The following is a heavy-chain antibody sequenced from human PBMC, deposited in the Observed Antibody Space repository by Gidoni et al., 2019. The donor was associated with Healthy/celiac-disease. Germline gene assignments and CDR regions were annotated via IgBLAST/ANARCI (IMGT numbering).Heavy chain of an antibody. CDR2: IYYSGST. V-gene: IGHV4-39*01. Sequence: QLQLQASGPGLVKPSETLSLTCTVSGGSISSSSYYWGWIRPPQGKGLELIRSIYYSGSTYYNPSLKSRFTISVDTAKNQFSLKLSSVTAADTAVYYCARCRDGYNYVDYWGQGTLVTVSS. CDR3: ARCRDGYNYVDY. CDR1: GGSISSSSYY. D-gene: IGHD5-12*01. J-gene: IGHJ4*02.